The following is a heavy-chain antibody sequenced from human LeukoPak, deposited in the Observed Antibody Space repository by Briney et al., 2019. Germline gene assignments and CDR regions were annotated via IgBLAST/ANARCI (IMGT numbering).Heavy chain of an antibody. D-gene: IGHD6-13*01. V-gene: IGHV3-74*01. CDR1: GFTFSSYW. J-gene: IGHJ4*02. CDR2: INSDGSSV. CDR3: ARGSSSSSTRVVDY. Sequence: GGSLGLSCAASGFTFSSYWMHWVRQAPGKGLVWVSRINSDGSSVTYADSVKGRFTISRDNAKNTLYLQMNSLRAEDTAVYYCARGSSSSSTRVVDYWGQGTLVTVSS.